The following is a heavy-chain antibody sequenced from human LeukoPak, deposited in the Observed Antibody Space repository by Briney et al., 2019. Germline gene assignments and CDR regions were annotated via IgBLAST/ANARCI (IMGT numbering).Heavy chain of an antibody. CDR3: SRDRYYYDSSGYGYFDY. J-gene: IGHJ4*02. D-gene: IGHD3-22*01. Sequence: PGGSLRLSCAASGFTFRTYAMHWVRQAPGKGLEWVAVISNDAYNKYYADSVKGRFTISRDNSKNTLYLEMNSLRAEDTAVYYCSRDRYYYDSSGYGYFDYWGQGTLVAVSS. CDR2: ISNDAYNK. V-gene: IGHV3-30-3*01. CDR1: GFTFRTYA.